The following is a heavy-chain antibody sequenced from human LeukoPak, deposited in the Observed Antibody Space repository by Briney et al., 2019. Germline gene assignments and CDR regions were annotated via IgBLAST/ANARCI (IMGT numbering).Heavy chain of an antibody. Sequence: PSETLSLTCTVSGGSISSSSYYWGWIRQPPGKGLEWIGSIYYSGSTYYNPSLRSRVNISVDTSKNQFSLKLSSVTAADTAVYYCARQGGITMIVVLITDAFDIWGQGTMVTVSS. J-gene: IGHJ3*02. CDR3: ARQGGITMIVVLITDAFDI. V-gene: IGHV4-39*01. CDR1: GGSISSSSYY. CDR2: IYYSGST. D-gene: IGHD3-22*01.